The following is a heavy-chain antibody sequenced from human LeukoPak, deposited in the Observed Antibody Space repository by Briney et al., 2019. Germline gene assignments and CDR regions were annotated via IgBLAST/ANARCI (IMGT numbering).Heavy chain of an antibody. CDR1: GFTFSSYS. CDR3: AREHEYSYGSEFDP. Sequence: KPGGSLRLSCAASGFTFSSYSMNWVRQAPGKGLEWVSSISSSSSYIYYADSVKGRFTISRDNAKNSLYLQMNSLRAEDTAVYYCAREHEYSYGSEFDPWGQGTLVTVSS. J-gene: IGHJ5*02. CDR2: ISSSSSYI. V-gene: IGHV3-21*01. D-gene: IGHD5-18*01.